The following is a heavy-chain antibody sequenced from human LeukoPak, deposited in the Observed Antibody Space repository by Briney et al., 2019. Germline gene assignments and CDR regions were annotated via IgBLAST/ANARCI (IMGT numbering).Heavy chain of an antibody. CDR3: SRDGCSGGSWYRCYHYYMDV. J-gene: IGHJ6*03. D-gene: IGHD2-15*01. Sequence: GGSLRLSCTTSGFNFGDYAMSWSRQAPGKGLEWVGFIRSKSYGGTTEYAASVKGRFTISRDDSKGTAYLQMNSLKTEDTGVYYCSRDGCSGGSWYRCYHYYMDVWGKGTTVTVSS. CDR2: IRSKSYGGTT. V-gene: IGHV3-49*03. CDR1: GFNFGDYA.